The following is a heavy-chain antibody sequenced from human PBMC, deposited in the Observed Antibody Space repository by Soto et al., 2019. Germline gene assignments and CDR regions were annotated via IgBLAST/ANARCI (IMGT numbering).Heavy chain of an antibody. Sequence: EVQLLESGGGLVQPGGSLTLSCATSGFTFSSYAWVWVRQAAEKVLEWVASISNNGDTAYYADSVKGRFTISRGNSENTLYLQMNGLRADDTALYFCAKSRVFIGAIVTLLDSWGQGTQVTVSS. D-gene: IGHD3-16*02. CDR1: GFTFSSYA. V-gene: IGHV3-23*01. J-gene: IGHJ4*02. CDR3: AKSRVFIGAIVTLLDS. CDR2: ISNNGDTA.